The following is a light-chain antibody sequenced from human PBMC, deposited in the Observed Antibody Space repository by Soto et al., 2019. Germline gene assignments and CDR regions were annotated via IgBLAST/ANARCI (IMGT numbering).Light chain of an antibody. V-gene: IGLV7-43*01. CDR3: LLYYGGARV. J-gene: IGLJ3*02. CDR1: TGTVTSGHY. Sequence: QTVVTQEPSLTVSPGGTVTLTCASSTGTVTSGHYPNWFQQKPGQAPRALIYTTVNKHFWTPARFSGSLLGGKAALTLSGVQPEEEAEYYCLLYYGGARVFGGGTKLTVL. CDR2: TTV.